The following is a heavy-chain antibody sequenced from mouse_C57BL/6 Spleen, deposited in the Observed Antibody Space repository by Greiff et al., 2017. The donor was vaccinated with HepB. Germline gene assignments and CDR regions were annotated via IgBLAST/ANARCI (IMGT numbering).Heavy chain of an antibody. CDR1: GFSLTSYG. V-gene: IGHV2-2*01. J-gene: IGHJ4*01. Sequence: QVQLKQSGPGLVQPSQSLSITCTVSGFSLTSYGVHWVRQSPGKGLEWLGVIWSGGSTDYNAAFISRLSISKDNSKSQVFFKMNSLQADDTAIYYCARNTPLEGYAMDYWGQGTSVTVSS. D-gene: IGHD6-1*01. CDR3: ARNTPLEGYAMDY. CDR2: IWSGGST.